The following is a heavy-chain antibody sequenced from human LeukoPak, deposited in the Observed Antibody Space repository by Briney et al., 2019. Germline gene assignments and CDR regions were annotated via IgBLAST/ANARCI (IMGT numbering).Heavy chain of an antibody. D-gene: IGHD6-13*01. Sequence: GGSLRLPCAASGFTFSSYSMNWVRQAPGKGLEWVSSISSSSSYIYYADSVKGRFTISRDNAKNSLYLQMNSLRAEDTAVYYCARDSGTEGAFDIWGQGTMVTVSS. CDR2: ISSSSSYI. V-gene: IGHV3-21*01. CDR1: GFTFSSYS. J-gene: IGHJ3*02. CDR3: ARDSGTEGAFDI.